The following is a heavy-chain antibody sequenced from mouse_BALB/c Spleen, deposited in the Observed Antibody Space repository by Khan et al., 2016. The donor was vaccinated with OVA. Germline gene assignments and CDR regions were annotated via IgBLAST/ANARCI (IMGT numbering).Heavy chain of an antibody. CDR2: ISYSGST. V-gene: IGHV3-2*02. CDR3: DRTARIKY. J-gene: IGHJ2*01. D-gene: IGHD1-2*01. Sequence: EVQLQESGPGLVKPSQSLSLTCTVTGYSITSGYGWNWSRQFPGNKLEWMGYISYSGSTNYNPSFKNRISITRDTSKNQFFLQLNSVTTECTASYYCDRTARIKYWGQGTTLTVSA. CDR1: GYSITSGYG.